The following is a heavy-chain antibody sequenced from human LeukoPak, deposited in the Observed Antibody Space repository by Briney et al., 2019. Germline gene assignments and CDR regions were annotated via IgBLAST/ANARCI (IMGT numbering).Heavy chain of an antibody. CDR2: INHSGST. D-gene: IGHD3-22*01. CDR3: ARASARRRYYYDSSGYLLKNFDY. V-gene: IGHV4-34*01. Sequence: SETLSLTCAVYGGSFSGYYWSWIRQPPGKRLEWIGEINHSGSTNYNPSLKSRVTISVDTSKNQFSLKLSSVTAADTAVYYCARASARRRYYYDSSGYLLKNFDYWGQGTLVTVSS. CDR1: GGSFSGYY. J-gene: IGHJ4*02.